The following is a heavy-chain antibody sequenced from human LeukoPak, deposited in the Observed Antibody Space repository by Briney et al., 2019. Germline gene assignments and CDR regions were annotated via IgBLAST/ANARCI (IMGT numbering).Heavy chain of an antibody. V-gene: IGHV5-51*01. CDR1: GYSFTSYW. J-gene: IGHJ6*02. CDR2: IYPGDSDT. D-gene: IGHD3-22*01. CDR3: ARTYYDSSGYFYYYYGMDV. Sequence: GESLKISCKGSGYSFTSYWIGWVRQMPGKGLEWMGIIYPGDSDTSYSPSFQGQVTISADKSISTAYLQWSSLKASDTAMYYCARTYYDSSGYFYYYYGMDVWGQGTTVTVSS.